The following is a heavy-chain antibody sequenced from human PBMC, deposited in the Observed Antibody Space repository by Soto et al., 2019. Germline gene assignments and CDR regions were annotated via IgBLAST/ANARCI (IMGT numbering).Heavy chain of an antibody. V-gene: IGHV3-30-3*01. CDR2: ISYDGSVQ. J-gene: IGHJ5*01. Sequence: GGSMRLSCAASGFTFSSYAFHWVRQAPGRGLEWVSLISYDGSVQYYADSVKGRFTLSRDNSKNTLYLQMNSLRPDDTAVYYCARRAITTVTTRVWFDSWGQGPLVTVSS. CDR3: ARRAITTVTTRVWFDS. D-gene: IGHD4-17*01. CDR1: GFTFSSYA.